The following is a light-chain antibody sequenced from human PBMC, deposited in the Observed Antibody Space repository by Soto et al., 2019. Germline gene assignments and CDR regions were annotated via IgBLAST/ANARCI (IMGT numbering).Light chain of an antibody. Sequence: DIQMTQSPSSLSASVGDRVTITCRASQSISTYLNWYQQKPGKAPKLLIYAASNLQTGVPSNFSGSGSGTDFTLTISSLQPEDFATYYCQQSYSTPFTFGPGTKVDIK. CDR1: QSISTY. CDR3: QQSYSTPFT. J-gene: IGKJ3*01. CDR2: AAS. V-gene: IGKV1-39*01.